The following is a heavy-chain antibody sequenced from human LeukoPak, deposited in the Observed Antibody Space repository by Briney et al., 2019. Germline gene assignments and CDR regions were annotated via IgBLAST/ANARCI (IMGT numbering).Heavy chain of an antibody. J-gene: IGHJ6*03. CDR1: GLTFSSYG. CDR2: ISTTGGTT. CDR3: AKNGDRGAYCSGGTCYPYYYYYMDV. D-gene: IGHD2-15*01. Sequence: PGGSLRLSCAASGLTFSSYGMSWVRQAPGRGLEGVSAISTTGGTTYYADSVRGRFTISRDNSRNTLYLQMNSLRAEDTAIYYCAKNGDRGAYCSGGTCYPYYYYYMDVWGKGTTVTVSS. V-gene: IGHV3-23*01.